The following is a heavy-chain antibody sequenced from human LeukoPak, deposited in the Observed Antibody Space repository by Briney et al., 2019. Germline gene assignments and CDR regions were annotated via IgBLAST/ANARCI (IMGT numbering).Heavy chain of an antibody. CDR3: ARSARYCSSTSCYTLDY. V-gene: IGHV1-69*01. CDR2: IIPIFGTA. J-gene: IGHJ4*02. Sequence: GSSVKVSCKASGGTFTSYAISWVRQAPGQGLEWMGGIIPIFGTANYAQNFQGKVTITADQSTSTAYMELSSLRAEDTAVYYCARSARYCSSTSCYTLDYWGQGTLVTVSS. CDR1: GGTFTSYA. D-gene: IGHD2-2*02.